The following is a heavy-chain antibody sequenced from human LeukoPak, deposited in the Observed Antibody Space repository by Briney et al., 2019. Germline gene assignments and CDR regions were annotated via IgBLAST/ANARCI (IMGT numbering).Heavy chain of an antibody. D-gene: IGHD2-2*01. J-gene: IGHJ5*02. V-gene: IGHV1-69*02. CDR2: IIPILGIA. CDR3: ARGSAQIVVVPAATVGNWFDP. Sequence: SVKVSCKASGGTFSSYTIIWVRQAPGQGLEWMGRIIPILGIANYAQKFQGRVTITADKSTSTAYMELSSLRSEDTAVYYCARGSAQIVVVPAATVGNWFDPWGQGTLVTVSS. CDR1: GGTFSSYT.